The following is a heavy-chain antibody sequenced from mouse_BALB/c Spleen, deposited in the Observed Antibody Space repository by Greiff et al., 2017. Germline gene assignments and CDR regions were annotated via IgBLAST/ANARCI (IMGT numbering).Heavy chain of an antibody. J-gene: IGHJ4*01. CDR2: INPSTGYT. D-gene: IGHD3-2*01. CDR1: GYTFTSYW. CDR3: ARGGTARATYYYAMDY. V-gene: IGHV1-7*01. Sequence: QVQLQQSGAELAKPGASVKMSCKASGYTFTSYWMHWVKQRPGQGLEWIGYINPSTGYTEYNQKFKDKATLTADKSSSTAYMQLSSLTSEDSAVYYCARGGTARATYYYAMDYWGQGTSVTVSS.